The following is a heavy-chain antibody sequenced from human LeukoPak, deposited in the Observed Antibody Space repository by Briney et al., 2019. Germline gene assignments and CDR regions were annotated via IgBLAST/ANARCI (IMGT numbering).Heavy chain of an antibody. CDR3: ARQTVQLERVFDY. V-gene: IGHV4-59*08. D-gene: IGHD1-1*01. J-gene: IGHJ4*02. Sequence: SETLSLTCTVSGGSISSYYWSWIRQPPGKGLEWIGYIYYTGSTNYNPSLKSRVTISVDTSKNQFSLKLSSVTAADTAVYYCARQTVQLERVFDYWGQGTLVTVSS. CDR1: GGSISSYY. CDR2: IYYTGST.